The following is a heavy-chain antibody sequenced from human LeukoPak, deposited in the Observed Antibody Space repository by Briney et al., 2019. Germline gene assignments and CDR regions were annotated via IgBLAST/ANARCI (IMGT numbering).Heavy chain of an antibody. Sequence: PGGSLRLSCAASGFTFSSYAMSWVRQAPGKGLEWVSAISGSGGSTYYADSVKGRFTISRDNSKNTLYLQMNSLRAEDTAVYYCAKDHDYYDSSGYYHPFDYWGQGTLVTASS. CDR2: ISGSGGST. CDR1: GFTFSSYA. J-gene: IGHJ4*02. CDR3: AKDHDYYDSSGYYHPFDY. D-gene: IGHD3-22*01. V-gene: IGHV3-23*01.